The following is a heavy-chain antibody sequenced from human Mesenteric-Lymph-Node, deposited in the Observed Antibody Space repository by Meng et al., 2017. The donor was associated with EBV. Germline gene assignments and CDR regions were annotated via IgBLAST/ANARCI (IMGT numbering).Heavy chain of an antibody. CDR2: IYHSGRT. Sequence: QVRLQESGPGLVKPAGPLSLTCTVSGGSINRTTWWNWVRQPPGKGLEWIGEIYHSGRTNCKPSLQSRVTMSVDKSQSHFSLKLTSVSAADTAVYYCAGASDISGYYGGLDYWGQGILVTVSS. J-gene: IGHJ4*02. CDR3: AGASDISGYYGGLDY. CDR1: GGSINRTTW. D-gene: IGHD3-22*01. V-gene: IGHV4-4*02.